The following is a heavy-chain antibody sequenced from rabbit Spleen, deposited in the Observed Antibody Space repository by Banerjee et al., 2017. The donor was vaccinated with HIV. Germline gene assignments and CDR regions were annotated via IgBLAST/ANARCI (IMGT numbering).Heavy chain of an antibody. Sequence: QEQLVESGGGLVQPEGSLTLTCTASGFSFSSMHYMSWVRQAPGKGLEWIGCGYPNSGSAYYASWAKGRFTISKTSSTTVTLQMTSLTVSDTATYFCARDTGSSFSSYGMDLWGQGTLVTVS. CDR3: ARDTGSSFSSYGMDL. CDR2: GYPNSGSA. V-gene: IGHV1S45*01. J-gene: IGHJ6*01. D-gene: IGHD8-1*01. CDR1: GFSFSSMHY.